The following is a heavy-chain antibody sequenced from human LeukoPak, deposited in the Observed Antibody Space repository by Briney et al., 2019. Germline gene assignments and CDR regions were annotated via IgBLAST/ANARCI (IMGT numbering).Heavy chain of an antibody. CDR3: AREVWYYDDLTNDPYFDY. Sequence: SETLSLTCAVYGGSFSGYYWSWIRQPPGKGLEWIGEINHSGSTNYNPSLKSRVTISVDTSKNQFSLKLSSVTAADTAVYYCAREVWYYDDLTNDPYFDYWGQGTLVTVSS. CDR1: GGSFSGYY. CDR2: INHSGST. J-gene: IGHJ4*02. D-gene: IGHD3-22*01. V-gene: IGHV4-34*01.